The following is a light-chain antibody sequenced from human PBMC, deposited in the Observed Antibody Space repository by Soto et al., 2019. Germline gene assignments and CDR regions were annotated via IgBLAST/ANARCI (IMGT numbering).Light chain of an antibody. J-gene: IGLJ2*01. V-gene: IGLV2-14*03. CDR1: SSDVGGYNF. CDR3: SSYTSSSTVV. CDR2: DLN. Sequence: QSALTQPASVSGSPGQSITISCSGTSSDVGGYNFVSWYQQHPGKAPKLLIYDLNDRPSRVSNRFSGSKSGNTASLIISGLQAEDDADYYCSSYTSSSTVVFGGGTKLTVL.